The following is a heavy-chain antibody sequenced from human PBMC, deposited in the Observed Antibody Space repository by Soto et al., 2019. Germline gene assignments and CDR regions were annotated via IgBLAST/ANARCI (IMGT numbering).Heavy chain of an antibody. CDR1: GFTFSSYG. CDR2: ISYDGSNK. CDR3: AKGTLGYFDWLFDY. V-gene: IGHV3-30*18. J-gene: IGHJ4*02. D-gene: IGHD3-9*01. Sequence: PGGSLRLSCAASGFTFSSYGMHWVRQAPGKGLEWVAVISYDGSNKYYADSVKGRFTISRDNSKNTLYLQMNSLRAEDTAVYYCAKGTLGYFDWLFDYWGQGTLVTVSS.